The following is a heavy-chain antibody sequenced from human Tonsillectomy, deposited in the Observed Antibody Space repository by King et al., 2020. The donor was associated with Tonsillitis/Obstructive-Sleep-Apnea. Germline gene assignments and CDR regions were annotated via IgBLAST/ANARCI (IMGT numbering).Heavy chain of an antibody. Sequence: VQLVESGGGVVQPGRSLRLSCAASGFTFSSYAMYWVRQAPGKGLEWVAIIAYDGSNKYYADSVKGRFTIYRDNSKNTLYLQLNSLRAEDTAVYYCARDSLGHYIDYWGQGALVTVSS. D-gene: IGHD3-16*01. CDR1: GFTFSSYA. J-gene: IGHJ4*02. CDR2: IAYDGSNK. CDR3: ARDSLGHYIDY. V-gene: IGHV3-30*04.